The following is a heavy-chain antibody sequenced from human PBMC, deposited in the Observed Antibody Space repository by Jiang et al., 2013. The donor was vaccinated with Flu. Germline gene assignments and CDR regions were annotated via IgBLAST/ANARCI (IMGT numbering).Heavy chain of an antibody. V-gene: IGHV3-33*01. CDR2: IWYDEKNK. J-gene: IGHJ4*02. Sequence: SCAASGFIFNHFGMHWVRQAPGKGLEWVAVIWYDEKNKDYADSVKGRFTISRDRSNNTLYLQMDGLRAEDTAVYHCARNGGSGSPFEYWGQGTLVTVTA. CDR3: ARNGGSGSPFEY. CDR1: GFIFNHFG. D-gene: IGHD6-19*01.